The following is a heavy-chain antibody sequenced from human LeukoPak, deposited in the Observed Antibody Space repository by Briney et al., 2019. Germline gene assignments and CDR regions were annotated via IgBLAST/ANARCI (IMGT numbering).Heavy chain of an antibody. CDR2: INHSGST. D-gene: IGHD6-13*01. V-gene: IGHV4-34*01. CDR3: ARGRSSSSWYRYYYYYMDV. CDR1: GGSFSGYY. Sequence: SETLSLTCAAYGGSFSGYYWSWIRQPPGKGLEWIGEINHSGSTNYNPSLKSRVTISVDTSKNQFSLKLSSVTAADTAVYYCARGRSSSSWYRYYYYYMDVWGKGTTVTVSS. J-gene: IGHJ6*03.